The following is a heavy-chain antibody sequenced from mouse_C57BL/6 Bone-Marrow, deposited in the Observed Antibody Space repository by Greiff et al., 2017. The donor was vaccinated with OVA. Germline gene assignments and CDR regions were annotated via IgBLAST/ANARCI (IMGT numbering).Heavy chain of an antibody. J-gene: IGHJ2*01. CDR3: ARRGYYYGPYY. Sequence: VKLVESGAELARPGASVKLSCKASGYTFTSYGISWVKQRTGQGLEWIGEIYPRSGNTYYNEKFKGKATLTADKSSSTAYMELRSLTSEDSAVYFCARRGYYYGPYYWGQGTTLTVSS. D-gene: IGHD1-1*01. CDR1: GYTFTSYG. V-gene: IGHV1-81*01. CDR2: IYPRSGNT.